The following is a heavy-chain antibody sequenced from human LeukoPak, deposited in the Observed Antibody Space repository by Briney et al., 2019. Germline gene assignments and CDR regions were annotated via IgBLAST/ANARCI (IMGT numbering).Heavy chain of an antibody. J-gene: IGHJ4*02. CDR1: GGSISSGSYY. CDR2: IYYSGST. Sequence: SQTLSLTCTVSGGSISSGSYYWSWIRQPPAKGLEWIWYIYYSGSTNYNPSLKSRVTISVDTSKNQFSLKLSSVTAADTAVYYCARDRHYYYYWGQGTLVTVSS. CDR3: ARDRHYYYY. D-gene: IGHD3-22*01. V-gene: IGHV4-61*01.